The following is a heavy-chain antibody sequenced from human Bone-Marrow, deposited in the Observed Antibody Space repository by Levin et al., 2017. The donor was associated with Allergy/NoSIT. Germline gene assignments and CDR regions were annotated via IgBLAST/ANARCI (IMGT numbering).Heavy chain of an antibody. CDR2: ISNDGTNK. CDR3: SRAFIPSWCTNINWGVSHNYHGMDV. CDR1: GFTFGSHG. Sequence: GESLKISCTASGFTFGSHGMHWVRQAPGKGLEWVAVISNDGTNKYYADSVRGRFTISRDNSQNTLYLQMNSLKTEDTAIYYCSRAFIPSWCTNINWGVSHNYHGMDVWGQGTTVTASS. V-gene: IGHV3-30*03. D-gene: IGHD2-8*01. J-gene: IGHJ6*02.